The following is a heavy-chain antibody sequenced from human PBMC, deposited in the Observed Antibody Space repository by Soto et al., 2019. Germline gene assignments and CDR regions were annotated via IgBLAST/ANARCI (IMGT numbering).Heavy chain of an antibody. Sequence: GESLKISCKGSGYGFTSYWIGWVRQMPGKGLEWMGIIYPGDSDTRYSPSFQGQVTISADKSISTAYLQWSSLKASDTAMYYCARVHDFWSGYHLRYYYYGMDVWGQGPTVTVSS. J-gene: IGHJ6*02. V-gene: IGHV5-51*01. D-gene: IGHD3-3*01. CDR1: GYGFTSYW. CDR2: IYPGDSDT. CDR3: ARVHDFWSGYHLRYYYYGMDV.